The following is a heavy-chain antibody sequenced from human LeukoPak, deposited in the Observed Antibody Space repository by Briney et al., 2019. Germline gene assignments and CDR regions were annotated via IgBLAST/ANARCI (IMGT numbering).Heavy chain of an antibody. Sequence: GGPLRPSSAASGFTFSSYAMSWVRQAPGKGLEWVSAISGSSGSTYSADSVKGRFTISTDNSKNTLYLQMDSLRAEDTAEYYCTKRGTYVGFSSGYYLVYCGQGALV. D-gene: IGHD3-3*01. V-gene: IGHV3-23*01. J-gene: IGHJ4*02. CDR3: TKRGTYVGFSSGYYLVY. CDR2: ISGSSGST. CDR1: GFTFSSYA.